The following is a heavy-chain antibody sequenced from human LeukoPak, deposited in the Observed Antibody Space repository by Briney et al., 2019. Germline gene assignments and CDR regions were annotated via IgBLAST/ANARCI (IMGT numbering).Heavy chain of an antibody. D-gene: IGHD1-26*01. CDR2: ISGGGGST. CDR3: AKRGKWDVTPFDY. J-gene: IGHJ4*02. Sequence: GGSLRLSCAASGFTFTSYSMNWVRQAPGKGLEWVSTISGGGGSTYYADSVKGRFTISRDNSKNTLYLQVNSLRAEDTAVYYCAKRGKWDVTPFDYWGQGTLVTVSS. V-gene: IGHV3-23*01. CDR1: GFTFTSYS.